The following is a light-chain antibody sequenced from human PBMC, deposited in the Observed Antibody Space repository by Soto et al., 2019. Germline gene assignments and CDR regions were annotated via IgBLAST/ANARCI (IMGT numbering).Light chain of an antibody. CDR3: QQSYSTAWT. J-gene: IGKJ1*01. CDR2: AAS. V-gene: IGKV1-39*01. CDR1: QSISSY. Sequence: EIQMTQSPSSLSASVGERVTITCRASQSISSYLTWYQQKPGQPPKLLIYAASSWHSGVPSSFSGSGSGTEFTLTISSLQPEDFATYYCQQSYSTAWTFGQGTKVEIK.